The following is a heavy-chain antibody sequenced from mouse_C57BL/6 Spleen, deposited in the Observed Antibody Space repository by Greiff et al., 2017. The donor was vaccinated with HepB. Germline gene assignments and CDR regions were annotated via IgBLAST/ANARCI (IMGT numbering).Heavy chain of an antibody. CDR3: TGGYYGSSIYWYFDV. J-gene: IGHJ1*03. Sequence: DVMLVESGGGLVQPGGSMKLSCVASGFTFSNYWMNWVRQSPEKGLEWVAQIRLKSDNYATHYAESVKGRFTISRDDSKSSVYLQMNNLRAEDTGIYYCTGGYYGSSIYWYFDVWGTGTTVTVSS. CDR1: GFTFSNYW. V-gene: IGHV6-3*01. CDR2: IRLKSDNYAT. D-gene: IGHD1-1*01.